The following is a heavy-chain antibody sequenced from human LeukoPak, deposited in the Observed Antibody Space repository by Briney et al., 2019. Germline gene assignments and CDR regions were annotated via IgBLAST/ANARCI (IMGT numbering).Heavy chain of an antibody. Sequence: ASVTVSCKASGGTFSSYAISWVRQAPGQGLEWMGGIIPIFGTANYAQKFQGRVTITADESTSTAYMELSSLRSEDTAVYYCARTGETYYDILTGDPSSPLDYWGQGTLVTVSS. J-gene: IGHJ4*02. CDR3: ARTGETYYDILTGDPSSPLDY. V-gene: IGHV1-69*01. CDR1: GGTFSSYA. CDR2: IIPIFGTA. D-gene: IGHD3-9*01.